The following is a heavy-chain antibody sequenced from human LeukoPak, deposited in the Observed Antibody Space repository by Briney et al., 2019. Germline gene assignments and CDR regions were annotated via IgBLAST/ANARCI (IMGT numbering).Heavy chain of an antibody. Sequence: QPGGSLRLSCAASGFTFSSYGMHWVRQAPGKGLEWVAFIRYDGSNKYYADSVKGRFTISRDNSKNTLYLQMNSLRAEDSAVYYCAKDLHAWIQLWSGLDAFDIWGQGTMVTGSS. CDR1: GFTFSSYG. D-gene: IGHD5-18*01. CDR2: IRYDGSNK. V-gene: IGHV3-30*02. J-gene: IGHJ3*02. CDR3: AKDLHAWIQLWSGLDAFDI.